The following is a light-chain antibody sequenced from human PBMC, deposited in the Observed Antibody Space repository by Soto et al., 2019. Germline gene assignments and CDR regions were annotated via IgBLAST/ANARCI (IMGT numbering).Light chain of an antibody. CDR3: SSYTGLSALSV. J-gene: IGLJ2*01. Sequence: QSALTQPASVSGSPGQSITISCTGTRSDAGGYSYVSWYQQHPGKAPKLIIFDVNNRPSGISNRFSGSESGSTASLTISGLQAEDEADYYCSSYTGLSALSVFGGGTKLTVL. CDR2: DVN. CDR1: RSDAGGYSY. V-gene: IGLV2-14*03.